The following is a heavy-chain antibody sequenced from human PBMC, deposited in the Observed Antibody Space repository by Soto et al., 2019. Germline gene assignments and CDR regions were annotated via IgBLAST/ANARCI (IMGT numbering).Heavy chain of an antibody. V-gene: IGHV1-69*13. CDR2: IIPIFGTA. D-gene: IGHD4-17*01. CDR3: AREGLGAARLPGYGDYRGEYYGMDV. CDR1: GGTFSSYA. Sequence: ASVKVSCKASGGTFSSYAISWVRQAPGQGLEWMGGIIPIFGTANYAQKFQGRVTITADESTSTAYMELSSLRSVDTAVYYCAREGLGAARLPGYGDYRGEYYGMDVWGQGTTVTVSS. J-gene: IGHJ6*02.